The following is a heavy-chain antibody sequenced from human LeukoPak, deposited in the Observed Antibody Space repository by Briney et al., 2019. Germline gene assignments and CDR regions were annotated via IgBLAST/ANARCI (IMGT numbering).Heavy chain of an antibody. D-gene: IGHD6-13*01. J-gene: IGHJ4*02. CDR1: GGTFSSYA. V-gene: IGHV1-69*04. CDR2: IIPILGIA. Sequence: SVKVSCKASGGTFSSYAISWVRQAPGQGLEWMGRIIPILGIANYAQKFQGRVTITADKSTSTAYMELSSLRSEDTAVYYCVRAAGWYYFDYWGQGTLVTVSS. CDR3: VRAAGWYYFDY.